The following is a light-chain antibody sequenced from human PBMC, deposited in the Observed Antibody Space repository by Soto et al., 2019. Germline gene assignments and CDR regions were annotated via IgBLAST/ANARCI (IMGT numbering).Light chain of an antibody. CDR1: QSVSSY. CDR3: QQRSNWPPIFT. Sequence: EIVLIQSPATLSFSPGERATLSCRASQSVSSYLAWYQQKPGQTPRLLIYDASNRATGIPARFSGSESRTAFTRTISSLEPEDFAVYYCQQRSNWPPIFTFGPGTKVDIK. V-gene: IGKV3-11*01. CDR2: DAS. J-gene: IGKJ3*01.